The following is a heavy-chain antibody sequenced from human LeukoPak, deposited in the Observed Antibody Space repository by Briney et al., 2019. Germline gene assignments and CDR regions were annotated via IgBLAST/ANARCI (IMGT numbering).Heavy chain of an antibody. V-gene: IGHV3-23*01. J-gene: IGHJ6*03. CDR2: ISGSGDNT. Sequence: PGGSLRLSCAASGFTFSSYAMSWVRQPPGKGLEWVSGISGSGDNTYYADSVKGRFTISRDNAKNSLYLQMNSLRAEDTAVYYCARVYEVWGDYYYYYYMDVWGKGTTVTVSS. CDR1: GFTFSSYA. D-gene: IGHD3-10*01. CDR3: ARVYEVWGDYYYYYYMDV.